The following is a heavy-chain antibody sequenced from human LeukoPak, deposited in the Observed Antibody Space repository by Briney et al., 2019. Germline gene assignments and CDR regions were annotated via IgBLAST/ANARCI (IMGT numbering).Heavy chain of an antibody. CDR2: INSDGSST. D-gene: IGHD6-19*01. CDR3: AREAVAGYFDY. Sequence: PGGSLRLSCAASGFTFSSYWMHWVRQAPGKGLVWVSRINSDGSSTSYADSVKGRFTISRDNSKNTLYLQMNSLRAEDTAVYYCAREAVAGYFDYWGQGTLVTVSS. J-gene: IGHJ4*02. V-gene: IGHV3-74*01. CDR1: GFTFSSYW.